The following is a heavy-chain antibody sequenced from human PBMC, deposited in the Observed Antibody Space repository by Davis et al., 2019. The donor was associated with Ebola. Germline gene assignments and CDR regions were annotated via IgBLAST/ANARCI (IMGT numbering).Heavy chain of an antibody. D-gene: IGHD3-22*01. CDR1: GGSISSSSYY. J-gene: IGHJ5*02. V-gene: IGHV4-39*01. CDR3: ARRISEYYYDSSGYYYVNSWFDP. CDR2: IYYSGST. Sequence: MPSETLSLTCTVSGGSISSSSYYWGWIRQPPGKGLEWIGSIYYSGSTYYNPSLKSRVTISVDTSKNQFSLKLSSVTAADTAVYYCARRISEYYYDSSGYYYVNSWFDPWGQGTLVTVSS.